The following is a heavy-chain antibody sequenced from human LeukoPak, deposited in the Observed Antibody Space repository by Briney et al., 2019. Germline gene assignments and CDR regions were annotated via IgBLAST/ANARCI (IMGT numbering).Heavy chain of an antibody. CDR1: GGSISSYY. CDR3: ARGSLNWNLPIHSDAFDI. Sequence: SETLSLTCTVSGGSISSYYWSWIRQPPGKGLEWIGYIYYSGSTNYNPSLKSRVTISVDTSKNQFSLKLSSVTAADTAVYYCARGSLNWNLPIHSDAFDIWGQGTMVTVSS. D-gene: IGHD1-7*01. J-gene: IGHJ3*02. CDR2: IYYSGST. V-gene: IGHV4-59*01.